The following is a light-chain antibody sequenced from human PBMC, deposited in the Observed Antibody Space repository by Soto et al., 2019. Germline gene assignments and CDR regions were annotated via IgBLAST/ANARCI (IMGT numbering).Light chain of an antibody. V-gene: IGKV3-20*01. CDR2: GAS. CDR3: QPYGGVPYT. CDR1: ESISRDY. Sequence: EIVLTHSPGTLSLSPGQRATLSCRASESISRDYLACYQQRLGQAPRLLIYGASSGATGIPDRFSGSGSGTDFTLTISRLEPEDFAIYYCQPYGGVPYTFGQGTKLEIK. J-gene: IGKJ2*01.